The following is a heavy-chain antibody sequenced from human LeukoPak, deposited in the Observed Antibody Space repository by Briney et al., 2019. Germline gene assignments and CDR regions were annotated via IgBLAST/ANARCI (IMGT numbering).Heavy chain of an antibody. J-gene: IGHJ5*02. CDR1: GYTFTGYY. V-gene: IGHV1-2*02. Sequence: ASVTVSCKASGYTFTGYYMHWVRQAPGKGLEWMGWINPNSGGTNYAQKFQGRVTMTRDTSISTAYMELSRLRSDDTAVYYCARETLVVTAISSGWFDPWGQGTLVTVSS. D-gene: IGHD2-21*02. CDR3: ARETLVVTAISSGWFDP. CDR2: INPNSGGT.